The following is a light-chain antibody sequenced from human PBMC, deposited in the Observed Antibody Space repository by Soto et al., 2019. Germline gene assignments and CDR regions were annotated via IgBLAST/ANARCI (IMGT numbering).Light chain of an antibody. V-gene: IGLV4-69*01. CDR1: SGHSNYA. CDR3: QTWGSGIVV. Sequence: QPVLTQSPSASASLGASVKLTCTLSSGHSNYAIAWHQQQSEKGPRDLMKLNSDGSHSKGDGIPDRFSGSSSGAERYLTISSLQSEDEADYYCQTWGSGIVVFGGGTKLTVL. CDR2: LNSDGSH. J-gene: IGLJ2*01.